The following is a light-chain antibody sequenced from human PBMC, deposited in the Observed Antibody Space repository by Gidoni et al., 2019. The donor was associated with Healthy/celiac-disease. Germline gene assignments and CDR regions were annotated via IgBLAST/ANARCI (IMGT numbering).Light chain of an antibody. V-gene: IGKV1-NL1*01. J-gene: IGKJ3*01. CDR1: QGISNS. CDR3: QQYYSTLFT. CDR2: AAS. Sequence: DIQMTQSPSSLSASVGDRVTITCRASQGISNSLAWYQQKPGKAPKLLLYAASRLESGVPSRFSGSGSGTDYTLTISSLQPEDFATYYCQQYYSTLFTFXPXTKVDIK.